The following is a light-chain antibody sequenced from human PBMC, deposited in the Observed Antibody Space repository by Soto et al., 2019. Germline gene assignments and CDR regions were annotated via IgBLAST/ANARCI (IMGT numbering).Light chain of an antibody. Sequence: DIMLTQSPSTLSLSLLDIVTLSFRAGQNISTWLVWSQQKPGTAPRLLIYDASNRETGVPARFSGSGSGTDFTLTISGLEPEDFAVYYCQQSSVWPITFGEGTCVEIK. CDR2: DAS. CDR3: QQSSVWPIT. V-gene: IGKV3-11*01. J-gene: IGKJ5*01. CDR1: QNISTW.